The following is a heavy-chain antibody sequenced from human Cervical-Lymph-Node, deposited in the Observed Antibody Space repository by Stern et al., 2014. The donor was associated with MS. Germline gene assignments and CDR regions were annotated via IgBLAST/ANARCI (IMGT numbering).Heavy chain of an antibody. D-gene: IGHD3-10*01. CDR1: EFTFDNYA. J-gene: IGHJ4*02. V-gene: IGHV3-23*04. Sequence: EVQLVESGGGLVQPGGSLRLSCAASEFTFDNYAMSWVRQSLGKGLEWVSTISGSGLSTYYADSVKGRFTISRDSSKNTLYLQMDSLRAEDTAVYYCAKADYYASGRSKDFEFWGQGTLVTVSS. CDR3: AKADYYASGRSKDFEF. CDR2: ISGSGLST.